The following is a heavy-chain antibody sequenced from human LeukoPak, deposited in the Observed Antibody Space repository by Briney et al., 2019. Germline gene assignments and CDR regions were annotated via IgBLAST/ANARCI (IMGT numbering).Heavy chain of an antibody. CDR2: ISSSGSTI. D-gene: IGHD3-10*01. V-gene: IGHV3-48*03. Sequence: GGSLRLSCAASGFTFSSYEMNWVRQAPGKGLEWVSYISSSGSTIYYADSVKGRFTISRDNAKNSLYLQMNSLRAEDTAVYYCARDHRGSGSRYYYYMDVWGKGTTVTISS. CDR3: ARDHRGSGSRYYYYMDV. J-gene: IGHJ6*03. CDR1: GFTFSSYE.